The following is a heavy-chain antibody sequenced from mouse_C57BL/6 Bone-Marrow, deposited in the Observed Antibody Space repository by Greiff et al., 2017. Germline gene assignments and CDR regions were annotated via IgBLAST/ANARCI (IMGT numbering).Heavy chain of an antibody. V-gene: IGHV5-16*01. Sequence: EVKVEESEGGLVQPGSSMKLSCTASGFTFSDYYMAWVRQVPEKGLEWVANINYDGSSTYYLDSLKSRFIISRDNAKNILYLQMSSLKSEDTATYYCAREGTTAYWYFDVWGTGTTVTVSS. CDR1: GFTFSDYY. CDR2: INYDGSST. CDR3: AREGTTAYWYFDV. J-gene: IGHJ1*03. D-gene: IGHD1-2*01.